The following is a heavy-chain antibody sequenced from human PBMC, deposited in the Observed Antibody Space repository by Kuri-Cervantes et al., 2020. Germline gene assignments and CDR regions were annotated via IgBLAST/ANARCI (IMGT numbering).Heavy chain of an antibody. CDR3: AKAGVRYFDWLQYFDY. J-gene: IGHJ4*02. CDR1: GFTFSTYW. V-gene: IGHV3-74*01. D-gene: IGHD3-9*01. Sequence: GESLKISCAASGFTFSTYWMHWVRRAPGQGLVWVARINTDATYIHYADSVRGRFTISRDDAKSTLYLQMNSLRVEDTAVYYCAKAGVRYFDWLQYFDYWGQGTLVTVSS. CDR2: INTDATYI.